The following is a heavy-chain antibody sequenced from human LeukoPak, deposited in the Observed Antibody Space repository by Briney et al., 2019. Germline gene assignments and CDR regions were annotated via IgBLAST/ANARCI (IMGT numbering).Heavy chain of an antibody. CDR2: ISGSGGHT. V-gene: IGHV3-23*01. Sequence: GGSLRLSCAASGITFNSHAMSWVRQAPGKGLEWVSLISGSGGHTYYGDSVKGRFTISRDNSKNTLYLQMNSLRADDTAVYYCAKGGVATMRDGYNYYYYYMEVLGRGTTVTVSS. D-gene: IGHD5-24*01. J-gene: IGHJ6*03. CDR1: GITFNSHA. CDR3: AKGGVATMRDGYNYYYYYMEV.